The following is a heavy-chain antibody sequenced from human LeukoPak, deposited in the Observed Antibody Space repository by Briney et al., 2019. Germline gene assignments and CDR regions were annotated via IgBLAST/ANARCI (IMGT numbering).Heavy chain of an antibody. CDR3: ARLGYYYGSGSYTAGWFDP. D-gene: IGHD3-10*01. CDR1: GYSIRSGYY. J-gene: IGHJ5*02. V-gene: IGHV4-38-2*02. CDR2: INHSGST. Sequence: SETLSLTCTVSGYSIRSGYYWGWIRQPPGKGLEWIGEINHSGSTNYNPSLKSRVTISVDTSKNQFSLKLSSVTAADTAVYYCARLGYYYGSGSYTAGWFDPWGQGTLVTVSS.